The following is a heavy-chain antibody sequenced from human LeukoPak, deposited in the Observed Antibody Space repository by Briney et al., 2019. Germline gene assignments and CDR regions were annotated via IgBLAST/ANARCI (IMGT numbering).Heavy chain of an antibody. D-gene: IGHD6-13*01. J-gene: IGHJ4*01. Sequence: SETLSLTCSVSGGSISNADYYWGWIRQAPGKGLEWIGSIFYGERNHYNPALKSRATMCVDTSKNQFSLKLTSVTAADAAMYYCARQLPTAAADTRGYFEYWGQGAVVTVSS. CDR3: ARQLPTAAADTRGYFEY. CDR1: GGSISNADYY. CDR2: IFYGERN. V-gene: IGHV4-39*01.